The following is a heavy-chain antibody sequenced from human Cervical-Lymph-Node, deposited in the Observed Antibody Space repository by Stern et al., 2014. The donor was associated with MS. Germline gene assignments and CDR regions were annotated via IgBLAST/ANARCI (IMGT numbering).Heavy chain of an antibody. CDR2: ISSGGSYI. V-gene: IGHV3-21*01. CDR1: GFTFSSYS. J-gene: IGHJ4*02. CDR3: ARGRGGNYRYYFDY. Sequence: EVQLLESGGGLVKPGGSLRLSCAASGFTFSSYSMNWVRQAPGNGLEWVASISSGGSYIYYADSLKGRFTISRDNAKNSLYLQMNSLRAEDTAVYYCARGRGGNYRYYFDYWGQGTLVTVSS. D-gene: IGHD4-23*01.